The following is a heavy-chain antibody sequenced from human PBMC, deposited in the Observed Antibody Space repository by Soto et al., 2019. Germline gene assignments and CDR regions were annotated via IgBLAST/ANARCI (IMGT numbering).Heavy chain of an antibody. CDR1: GFTFSSYA. CDR2: ISGSGGST. J-gene: IGHJ6*03. V-gene: IGHV3-23*01. Sequence: GGSLRLSCAASGFTFSSYAMSWVRQAPGKGLEWVSAISGSGGSTYYADSVKGRFTISRDNSKNTLYLQMNSLRAEDTAVYFCARAVTPLVQSLYRHYYYMDVWGKGTTVTVSS. CDR3: ARAVTPLVQSLYRHYYYMDV. D-gene: IGHD1-26*01.